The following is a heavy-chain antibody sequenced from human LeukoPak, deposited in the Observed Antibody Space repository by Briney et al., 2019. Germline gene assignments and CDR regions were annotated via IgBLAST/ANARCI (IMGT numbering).Heavy chain of an antibody. V-gene: IGHV4-61*02. CDR1: GGSVTSGNYY. CDR2: IYTNGGA. J-gene: IGHJ4*02. Sequence: KPSQTLSLTCTVSGGSVTSGNYYWNWIRQPAGKGLEWIGRIYTNGGASYNPSLKSRVTISIDASKNQFSLKLSSVTAADTAVYYCAREPPGYWGQEILVTVSS. CDR3: AREPPGY.